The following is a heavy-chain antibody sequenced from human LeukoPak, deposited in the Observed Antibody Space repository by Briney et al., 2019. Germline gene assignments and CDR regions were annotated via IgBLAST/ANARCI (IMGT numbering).Heavy chain of an antibody. CDR1: GFTFSSYG. Sequence: SGGSLRLSCAASGFTFSSYGMPWVRQAPGKGLEWVAVISYDGSNKYYADSVKGRFTISRDNSKNTLYLQMNSLRAEDTAVYYCAREITSGSRGWGQGTLVTVSS. CDR2: ISYDGSNK. CDR3: AREITSGSRG. D-gene: IGHD1-26*01. J-gene: IGHJ4*02. V-gene: IGHV3-30*03.